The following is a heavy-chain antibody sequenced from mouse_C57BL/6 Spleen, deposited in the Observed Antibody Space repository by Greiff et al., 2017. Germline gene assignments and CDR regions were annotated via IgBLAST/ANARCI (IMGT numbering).Heavy chain of an antibody. D-gene: IGHD5-1*01. Sequence: VKVVESGAELVKPGASVKISCKASGYAFSSYWMNWVKQRPGKGLEWIGQIYPGDGDTNYNGKFKGKATLTADTSSSTAYMQLSSLTSEDSAVYFCARCDLRDWYFDVWGTGTTVTVSS. CDR2: IYPGDGDT. J-gene: IGHJ1*03. V-gene: IGHV1-80*01. CDR1: GYAFSSYW. CDR3: ARCDLRDWYFDV.